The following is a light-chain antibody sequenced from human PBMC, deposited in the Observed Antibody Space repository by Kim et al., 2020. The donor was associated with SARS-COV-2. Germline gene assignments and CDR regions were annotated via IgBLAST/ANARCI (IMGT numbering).Light chain of an antibody. CDR2: AAY. CDR1: QSISTY. J-gene: IGKJ4*01. V-gene: IGKV1-39*01. Sequence: DIQMTQSPPSLSASVGDRVTITCRASQSISTYLNWYQQKPGKAPKLLIYAAYNLQSGVPSRFSGSGSGTDFTVTISSLQPEDIATYYRQQSYTTPLTFGGGTKVDIK. CDR3: QQSYTTPLT.